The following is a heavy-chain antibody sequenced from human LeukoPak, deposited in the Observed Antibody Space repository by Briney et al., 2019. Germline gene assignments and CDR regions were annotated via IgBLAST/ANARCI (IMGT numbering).Heavy chain of an antibody. CDR3: AGARHGDYRWDY. Sequence: GESLKISCKDSGYSFTNYWIGWVRQMPGKGLEWMGIIHSADSNTKYSPSFQGQVTISADKSISTAYLQWSGLKASDTAMYYCAGARHGDYRWDYWGQGTLVTVSS. CDR1: GYSFTNYW. CDR2: IHSADSNT. V-gene: IGHV5-51*01. J-gene: IGHJ4*02. D-gene: IGHD4-17*01.